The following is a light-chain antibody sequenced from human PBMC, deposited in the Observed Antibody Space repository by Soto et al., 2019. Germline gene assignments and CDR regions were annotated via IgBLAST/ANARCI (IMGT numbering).Light chain of an antibody. CDR2: GNS. V-gene: IGLV1-40*01. CDR3: QSYDSSLSGPVV. J-gene: IGLJ2*01. Sequence: QSVLTQPPSVSGAPGQRVTISCTGSSSNIGAGYDVHWYQQLPGTAPKLLIYGNSNRPSGVLDRFSGSKSGTSASLAITGLQAEDEADYYCQSYDSSLSGPVVFGGGTQLTVL. CDR1: SSNIGAGYD.